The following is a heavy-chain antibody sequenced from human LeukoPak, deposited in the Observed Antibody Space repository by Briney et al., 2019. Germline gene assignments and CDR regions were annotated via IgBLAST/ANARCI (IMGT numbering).Heavy chain of an antibody. CDR2: TDRDGKTT. J-gene: IGHJ3*02. Sequence: PGGSLRLSCAASGLTFSSHWMFWVRQAPRKGLVWVSHTDRDGKTTGYADSVKGRFTISRDNAKNTLYLQMNSLRAEDTAVYYCAAETSAWSAFDIWGQGTMVTVSA. CDR1: GLTFSSHW. CDR3: AAETSAWSAFDI. V-gene: IGHV3-74*01. D-gene: IGHD6-19*01.